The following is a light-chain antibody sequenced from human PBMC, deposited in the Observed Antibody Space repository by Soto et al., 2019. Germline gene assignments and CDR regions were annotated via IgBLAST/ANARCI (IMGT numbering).Light chain of an antibody. CDR3: QQSYCTPLT. Sequence: DIQMTQSPSSLSASVGDRVTITCRASQAISSYVNWYQLKPGKAPKLLIFAASNLHSGVPSRFSGSISGTEFTLTISSLQPDDFATYCCQQSYCTPLTFGQGTKVDIK. J-gene: IGKJ1*01. CDR2: AAS. V-gene: IGKV1-39*01. CDR1: QAISSY.